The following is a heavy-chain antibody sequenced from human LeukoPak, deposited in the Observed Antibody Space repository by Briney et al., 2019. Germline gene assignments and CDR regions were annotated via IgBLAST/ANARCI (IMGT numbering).Heavy chain of an antibody. D-gene: IGHD3-22*01. V-gene: IGHV3-21*01. CDR3: ARDPYSGNYGSYYYYYMDV. CDR1: GFTFSIYN. J-gene: IGHJ6*03. Sequence: GGSLRLSCAASGFTFSIYNMNWVRQAPGKALEWVSSITSSSTYTYYADSVKGRYTISRDNAKNSLYLQMNSLRAEDTAVYYCARDPYSGNYGSYYYYYMDVWGKGITVTVSS. CDR2: ITSSSTYT.